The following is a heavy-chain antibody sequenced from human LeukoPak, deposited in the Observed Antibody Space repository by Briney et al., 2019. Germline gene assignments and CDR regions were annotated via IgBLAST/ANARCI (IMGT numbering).Heavy chain of an antibody. D-gene: IGHD2-21*01. Sequence: DSVKVSCKASGYTFTDYYIHWVRQAPGQGLEWMGWINPNSDYTFYAQKFQGRVTLTRDTSISTVYMELTTLTSDDTALYYCAVAPGDYWGQGTLVSVSA. CDR3: AVAPGDY. J-gene: IGHJ4*02. CDR2: INPNSDYT. V-gene: IGHV1-2*02. CDR1: GYTFTDYY.